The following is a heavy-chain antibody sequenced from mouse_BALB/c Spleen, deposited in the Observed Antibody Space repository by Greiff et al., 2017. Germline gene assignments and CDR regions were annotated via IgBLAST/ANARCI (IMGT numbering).Heavy chain of an antibody. V-gene: IGHV3-8*02. D-gene: IGHD1-1*02. CDR1: GDSITSGY. Sequence: EVKLMESGPSLVKPSQTLSLTCSVTGDSITSGYWNWIRKFPGNKLEYMGYISYSGSTYYNPSLKSRISITRDTSKNQYYLQLNSVTTEDTATYYCARYYGVSVYYFDYWGQGTTLTVSS. CDR2: ISYSGST. CDR3: ARYYGVSVYYFDY. J-gene: IGHJ2*01.